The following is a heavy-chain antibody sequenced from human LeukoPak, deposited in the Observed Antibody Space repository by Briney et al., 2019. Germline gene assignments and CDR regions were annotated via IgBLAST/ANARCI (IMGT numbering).Heavy chain of an antibody. CDR3: ATDRLGAHGAFDI. V-gene: IGHV3-23*01. CDR2: ISGSGGST. Sequence: SGGSLRLSCAASGFTFSSYAMSWVRQAPGKGLEWVSAISGSGGSTYYADSVTGRFAISRDNAMHSLYLQMNSLRADDTAVYYCATDRLGAHGAFDIWGQGTMVTVSS. CDR1: GFTFSSYA. J-gene: IGHJ3*02. D-gene: IGHD1-26*01.